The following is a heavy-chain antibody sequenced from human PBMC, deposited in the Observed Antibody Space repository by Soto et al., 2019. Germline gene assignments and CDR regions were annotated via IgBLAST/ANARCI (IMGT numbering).Heavy chain of an antibody. D-gene: IGHD5-18*01. J-gene: IGHJ4*02. CDR2: ISGHNGNT. Sequence: GASVKVSCKASGYTFNEFGITWVRQAPGQGLQWVGRISGHNGNTEYALNFRGRVTLTTDTSTNTAYMDLTSLTRDDTAVYYCARDVGYSQADYFDDWGQGTLVAVSS. CDR1: GYTFNEFG. V-gene: IGHV1-18*01. CDR3: ARDVGYSQADYFDD.